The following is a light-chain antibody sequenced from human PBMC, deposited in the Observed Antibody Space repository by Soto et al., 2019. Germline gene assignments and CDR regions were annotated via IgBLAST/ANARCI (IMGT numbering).Light chain of an antibody. CDR2: GAS. V-gene: IGKV3-20*01. Sequence: EIVMTQSPATLSLSPGARAPLSCRASQRITTVAWYQQKPGQAPRLLIYGASSRATGIPDRFSGSGSGTDFTLTITRLEPEDFAVYYCQQYYTSPETFGLGTKVDIK. J-gene: IGKJ2*01. CDR3: QQYYTSPET. CDR1: QRITT.